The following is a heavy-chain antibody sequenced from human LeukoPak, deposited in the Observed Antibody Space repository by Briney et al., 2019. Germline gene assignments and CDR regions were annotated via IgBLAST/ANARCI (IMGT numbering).Heavy chain of an antibody. CDR2: IWYDESNK. Sequence: GGSLRLSCAASGFTLSNSGMHWVRQAPGKGLEWVAIIWYDESNKFYGDSVKGRFTISRDNSKNTLFLQMSDLTAEDTAVYYCARGEYHYGMDVWGQGTTVTVAS. V-gene: IGHV3-33*01. CDR1: GFTLSNSG. D-gene: IGHD3-10*01. J-gene: IGHJ6*02. CDR3: ARGEYHYGMDV.